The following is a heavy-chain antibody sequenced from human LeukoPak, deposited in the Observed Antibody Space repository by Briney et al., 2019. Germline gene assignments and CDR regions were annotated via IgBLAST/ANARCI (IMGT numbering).Heavy chain of an antibody. CDR1: GGSNSSGGYS. CDR3: ARGPPGWRVVPAAIVEMDY. V-gene: IGHV4-30-2*01. J-gene: IGHJ4*02. D-gene: IGHD2-2*02. CDR2: IYHSGST. Sequence: PSQTLSLTCAVSGGSNSSGGYSLSWIRQPPGKGLEWIVYIYHSGSTYYNPSLKSRVTISVDRSKNQFSLKLSSVTVADTAVYYCARGPPGWRVVPAAIVEMDYWGQGTLVTVSS.